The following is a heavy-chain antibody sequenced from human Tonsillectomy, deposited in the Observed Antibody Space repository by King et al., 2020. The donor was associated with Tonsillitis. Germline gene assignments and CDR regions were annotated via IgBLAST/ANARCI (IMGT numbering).Heavy chain of an antibody. CDR2: IWYDASIK. Sequence: VQLVESGGGVVQPGRSLRLSCAASGFTFSSYGMHWVRQAPGKGLEWVAVIWYDASIKYYADSVKGRFTISRDNSKTTLYLQMNSLRAEDTAVYYCARDRGEMATLDYWGQGTLVTVSS. D-gene: IGHD5-24*01. CDR3: ARDRGEMATLDY. J-gene: IGHJ4*02. CDR1: GFTFSSYG. V-gene: IGHV3-33*01.